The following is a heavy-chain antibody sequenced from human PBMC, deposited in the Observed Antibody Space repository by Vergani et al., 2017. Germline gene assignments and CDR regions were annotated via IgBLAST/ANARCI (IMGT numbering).Heavy chain of an antibody. CDR1: GFTFSSYS. Sequence: EVQLVESGGGLVKPGGSLRLSCAASGFTFSSYSMNWVRQAPGKGLEWVSSISSSSSYIYYADSLKGRFTISRDNAKNSLYLQMNSLRAEDTAVYYCARAFIVGATNYYYYYMDVWGKGTTVTVSS. CDR3: ARAFIVGATNYYYYYMDV. D-gene: IGHD1-26*01. CDR2: ISSSSSYI. V-gene: IGHV3-21*01. J-gene: IGHJ6*03.